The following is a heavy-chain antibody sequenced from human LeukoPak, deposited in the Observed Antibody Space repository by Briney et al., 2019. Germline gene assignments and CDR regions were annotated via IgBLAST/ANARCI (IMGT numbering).Heavy chain of an antibody. J-gene: IGHJ2*01. D-gene: IGHD2-15*01. CDR1: GFTFSSYA. V-gene: IGHV3-23*01. CDR2: ISGSGGST. Sequence: GGSLRLSCAASGFTFSSYAMSWVRQAPGKGLEWVSAISGSGGSTYYADSAKGRFTISRDNSKNTLYLQMNSLRAEDTAVYYCAKGCRYCSGGSCQVYWYFDLWGRGTLVTVSS. CDR3: AKGCRYCSGGSCQVYWYFDL.